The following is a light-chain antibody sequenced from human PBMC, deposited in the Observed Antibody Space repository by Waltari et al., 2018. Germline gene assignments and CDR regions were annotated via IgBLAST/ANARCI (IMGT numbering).Light chain of an antibody. V-gene: IGKV3-15*01. CDR3: QQYNSWPRT. Sequence: EIVMTQSPATPSASPGERATLPYRASQSVSSNLAWYQQKPGQAPRLLIYGASTRATGIPARFSGSGSGTEFTLTISSLQSEDFAVYYCQQYNSWPRTFGQGTKVEIK. J-gene: IGKJ1*01. CDR2: GAS. CDR1: QSVSSN.